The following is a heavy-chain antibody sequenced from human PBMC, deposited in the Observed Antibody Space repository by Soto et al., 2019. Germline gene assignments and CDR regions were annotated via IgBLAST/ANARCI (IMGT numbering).Heavy chain of an antibody. CDR3: ARGGDILTGYYLPKYYGMDV. J-gene: IGHJ6*02. V-gene: IGHV4-34*01. D-gene: IGHD3-9*01. Sequence: PSETLSLTCAVYGGSFSGYYWSWIRQPPGKGLEWIGEINHSGSTNYNPSLKSRVTISADTSKNQFSLKLSSVTAADTAGYYCARGGDILTGYYLPKYYGMDVWGQGTTITVSS. CDR2: INHSGST. CDR1: GGSFSGYY.